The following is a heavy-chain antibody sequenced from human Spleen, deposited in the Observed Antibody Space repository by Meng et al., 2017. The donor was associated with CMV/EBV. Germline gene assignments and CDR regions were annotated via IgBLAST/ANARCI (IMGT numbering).Heavy chain of an antibody. J-gene: IGHJ4*02. Sequence: QVRLVESGGGVVQPGRSLRLSFAASGFTFSSYAMHWVRQAPGKGLEWVAVISYDGSNKYYADSVKGRFTISRDNSKNTLYLQMNSLRAEDTAVYYCARVVGYFDYWGQGTLVTVSS. CDR2: ISYDGSNK. CDR3: ARVVGYFDY. CDR1: GFTFSSYA. V-gene: IGHV3-30-3*01. D-gene: IGHD2-15*01.